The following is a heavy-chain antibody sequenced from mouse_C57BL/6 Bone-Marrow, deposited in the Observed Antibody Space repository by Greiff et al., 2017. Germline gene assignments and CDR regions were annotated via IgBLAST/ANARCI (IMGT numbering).Heavy chain of an antibody. CDR1: GYTFTSYW. CDR2: IYPGSGST. Sequence: QVQLQQPGAELVKPGASVKMSCKASGYTFTSYWITWVKQRPGQGLEWIGDIYPGSGSTNYNEKFKSKATLTVDTSSSTAYMQLSSLTSEDSAVYYCARWNYAYYDAMDYWGQGTSVTVSS. CDR3: ARWNYAYYDAMDY. J-gene: IGHJ4*01. V-gene: IGHV1-55*01. D-gene: IGHD1-1*01.